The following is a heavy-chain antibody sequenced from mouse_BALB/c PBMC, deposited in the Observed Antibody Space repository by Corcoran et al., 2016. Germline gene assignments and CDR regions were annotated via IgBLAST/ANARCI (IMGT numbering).Heavy chain of an antibody. D-gene: IGHD2-1*01. V-gene: IGHV14-3*02. J-gene: IGHJ2*01. CDR1: GFNIKDTY. CDR3: ATYGNYESYFDY. Sequence: EVQLQQSGAELVKPGASVKLSCTAYGFNIKDTYIHWVKQRPEQGLERIGRIDPANGNSKYDPKFQGKATITADTSSNTANLQLSSLTSEDTAVYYCATYGNYESYFDYWGQGTTLTVSS. CDR2: IDPANGNS.